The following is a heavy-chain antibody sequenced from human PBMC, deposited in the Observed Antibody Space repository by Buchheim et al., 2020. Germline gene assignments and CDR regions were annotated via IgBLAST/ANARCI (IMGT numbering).Heavy chain of an antibody. J-gene: IGHJ4*02. CDR1: GGSISSYY. Sequence: QVQLQESGPGLVKPSETLSLTCTVSGGSISSYYWSWIRQPPGKGLEWIGYIYYSGSTNYNPSLKSRVTISVDTSKNQFSLKLSSVTAADTAVYYCARARRGDGYNYWGQGTL. CDR3: ARARRGDGYNY. D-gene: IGHD5-24*01. CDR2: IYYSGST. V-gene: IGHV4-59*12.